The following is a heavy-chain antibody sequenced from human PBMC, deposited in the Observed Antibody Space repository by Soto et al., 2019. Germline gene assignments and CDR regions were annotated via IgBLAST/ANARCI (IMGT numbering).Heavy chain of an antibody. Sequence: GESLKISCKGSGYSFTSYWIGWVRQMPGKGLEWMGIIYPGDSDTRYSPSFQGQVTISADKSISTAYLQWSSLKASDTAMYYCARQFDDSSGYYSSVDYWGQGTLVTVSS. J-gene: IGHJ4*02. V-gene: IGHV5-51*01. CDR3: ARQFDDSSGYYSSVDY. CDR1: GYSFTSYW. CDR2: IYPGDSDT. D-gene: IGHD3-22*01.